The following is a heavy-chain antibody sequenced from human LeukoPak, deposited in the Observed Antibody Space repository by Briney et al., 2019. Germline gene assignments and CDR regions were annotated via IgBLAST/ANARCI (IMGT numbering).Heavy chain of an antibody. Sequence: GDSLRLSRAPSGFPFSRYWMHCVPQPPGKGLVWGARINRDGSSTRYADSEKGPFTISRDNAKNTLYLQMNSLRAEDTAVYYCAKCSAREDGDYGAGLYAFDIWGQGTMVTVSS. D-gene: IGHD4-17*01. V-gene: IGHV3-74*01. CDR2: INRDGSST. J-gene: IGHJ3*02. CDR1: GFPFSRYW. CDR3: AKCSAREDGDYGAGLYAFDI.